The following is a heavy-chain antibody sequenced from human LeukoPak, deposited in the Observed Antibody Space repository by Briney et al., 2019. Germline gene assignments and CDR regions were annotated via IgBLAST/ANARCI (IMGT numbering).Heavy chain of an antibody. J-gene: IGHJ6*03. CDR1: GFTFRTYA. Sequence: GGSLRLSCAASGFTFRTYAMHWVRQAPGKGLEWVAVISYDGSYKYYADSVRGRFTISRDNSKTTLYLQMNSLRAEDTAVYYCAKDMGGSYGHYYYYYMDVWGKGTTVTISS. D-gene: IGHD5-18*01. V-gene: IGHV3-30*04. CDR2: ISYDGSYK. CDR3: AKDMGGSYGHYYYYYMDV.